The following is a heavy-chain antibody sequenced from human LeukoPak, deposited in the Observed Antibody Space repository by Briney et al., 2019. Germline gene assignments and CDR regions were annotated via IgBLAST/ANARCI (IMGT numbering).Heavy chain of an antibody. CDR3: ARDPGSGYDDY. D-gene: IGHD2-15*01. CDR1: GYSISSGYY. J-gene: IGHJ4*02. Sequence: SETLSLTCTVSGYSISSGYYWTWFRQPAGKGLEWIGRIYTSGSTNYNPSLKSRVTMSVDTSKNQFSLKLSSVTAADTAVYYCARDPGSGYDDYWGQGTLVTVSS. V-gene: IGHV4-4*07. CDR2: IYTSGST.